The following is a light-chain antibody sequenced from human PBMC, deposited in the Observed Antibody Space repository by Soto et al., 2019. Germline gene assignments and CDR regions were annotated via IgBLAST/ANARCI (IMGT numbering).Light chain of an antibody. V-gene: IGKV3-11*01. CDR2: DAS. CDR1: QSVSSY. J-gene: IGKJ1*01. Sequence: EIVLTQSPATLSLSPGERATLSCRASQSVSSYLAWYQQKPGQAPRLLIYDASNRATGIPARFSGSGSGTXXXXXXSSLEPEDFAVYYCQQRSNWPRTFGQGTKVDIK. CDR3: QQRSNWPRT.